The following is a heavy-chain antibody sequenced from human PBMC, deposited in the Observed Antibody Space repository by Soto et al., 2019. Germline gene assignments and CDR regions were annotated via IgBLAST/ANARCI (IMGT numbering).Heavy chain of an antibody. Sequence: EVQVVESGGGLVQPGGSLRLSCTASGFTFSNFAMNWVRQAPGKGLECVAYICSSASTIFYAESVKGRFTISRDNAKNSLYLQMNSLTDEDTGVYYCARPSYSSGYYWGQGTLVTVAS. CDR3: ARPSYSSGYY. V-gene: IGHV3-48*02. D-gene: IGHD6-19*01. J-gene: IGHJ4*02. CDR1: GFTFSNFA. CDR2: ICSSASTI.